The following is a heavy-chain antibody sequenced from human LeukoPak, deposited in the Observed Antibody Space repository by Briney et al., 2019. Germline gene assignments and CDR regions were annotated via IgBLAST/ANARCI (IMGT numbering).Heavy chain of an antibody. Sequence: GGSLRLSCAASGFIFSSYDMHWVRQATGKGLEWVSAIGTAGDTSYPGSVKGRFTISRENAKNSLYLQLNSLRAGDTAVYYCVAGTGAFDNWGQGTMVTVSS. J-gene: IGHJ3*02. V-gene: IGHV3-13*01. D-gene: IGHD6-19*01. CDR2: IGTAGDT. CDR3: VAGTGAFDN. CDR1: GFIFSSYD.